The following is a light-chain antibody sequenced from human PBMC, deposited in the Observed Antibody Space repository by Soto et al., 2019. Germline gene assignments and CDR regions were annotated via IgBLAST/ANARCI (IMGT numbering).Light chain of an antibody. CDR2: GAS. CDR3: QQCGSSPQT. CDR1: QSLSSNY. Sequence: EIVLTQSPGTLSLSPGERATLSCRASQSLSSNYLAWYQQKPGQAPRLLIYGASTRATGIPDRFSGSGSGTDFTLTISRLEPEDFAVYYCQQCGSSPQTFGQGTKVEIK. J-gene: IGKJ1*01. V-gene: IGKV3-20*01.